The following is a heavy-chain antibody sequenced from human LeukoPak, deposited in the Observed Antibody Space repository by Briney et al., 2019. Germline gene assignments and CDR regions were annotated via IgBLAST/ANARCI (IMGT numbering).Heavy chain of an antibody. V-gene: IGHV1-69*13. CDR3: ARNPAARPRFDWGWFDP. CDR1: GGTFSSYA. D-gene: IGHD6-6*01. Sequence: SVKVSCKASGGTFSSYASSWVRQAPGQGLEWMGGIIPIFGTANYAQKFQGRVTITADESTSTAYMELSSLRSEDTAVYYCARNPAARPRFDWGWFDPWGQGILVIVSS. J-gene: IGHJ5*02. CDR2: IIPIFGTA.